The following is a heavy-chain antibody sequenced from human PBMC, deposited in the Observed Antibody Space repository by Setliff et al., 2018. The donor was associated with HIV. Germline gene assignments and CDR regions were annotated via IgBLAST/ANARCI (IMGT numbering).Heavy chain of an antibody. CDR3: ARGPSGRAPAPARAPHYYGLDL. V-gene: IGHV4-38-2*01. D-gene: IGHD2-2*01. CDR1: GFSIGSGYY. Sequence: PSETLSLTCAVSGFSIGSGYYWGWIRQPPGKGLEYIGSVYYNGHVYYNASLESRVTMSLDSSRKQFSLRLISVTAADTAVYYCARGPSGRAPAPARAPHYYGLDLWGPGTTVTVSS. J-gene: IGHJ6*01. CDR2: VYYNGHV.